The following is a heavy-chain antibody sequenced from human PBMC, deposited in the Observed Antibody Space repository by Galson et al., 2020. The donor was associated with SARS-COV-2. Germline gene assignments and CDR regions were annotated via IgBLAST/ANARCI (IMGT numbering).Heavy chain of an antibody. Sequence: ASVKVSCKVSGYTLTELSMHWVRQAPGKGLEWMGGFDPEDGETIYAQKFQGRVTMTEDTSTDTAYMELRSLRSEDTAVYYCATAPAVVPAAMGYYYYYGMDVWGQGTTVTVSS. CDR1: GYTLTELS. CDR3: ATAPAVVPAAMGYYYYYGMDV. CDR2: FDPEDGET. D-gene: IGHD2-2*01. J-gene: IGHJ6*02. V-gene: IGHV1-24*01.